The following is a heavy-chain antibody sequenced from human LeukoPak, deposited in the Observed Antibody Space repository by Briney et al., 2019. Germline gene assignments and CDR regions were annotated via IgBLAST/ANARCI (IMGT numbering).Heavy chain of an antibody. J-gene: IGHJ4*02. V-gene: IGHV3-11*01. CDR1: GFIFSDYY. CDR2: ISSSGGSRT. CDR3: AKQLGYCSDGSCYFPY. Sequence: PGGSLRLSCAASGFIFSDYYMSWIRQAPGKGLEWVSYISSSGGSRTYYADSVKGRFTISRDNAKNSLYLQMNSLRAEDTAVYYCAKQLGYCSDGSCYFPYWGQGTLVTVSS. D-gene: IGHD2-15*01.